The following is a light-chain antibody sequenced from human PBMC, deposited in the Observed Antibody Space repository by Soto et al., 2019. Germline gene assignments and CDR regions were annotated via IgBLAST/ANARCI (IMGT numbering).Light chain of an antibody. CDR1: QVISTS. J-gene: IGKJ1*01. V-gene: IGKV1-9*01. CDR2: AAS. Sequence: DIQLTQSPSFLSPSIGESVTITCRASQVISTSLAWYQQKPGKAPKLLIYAASSLQSGVPSRFSGSGSGTEFTLTISSLQPDDFATYYCQHYNSYSEAFGQGTKVDI. CDR3: QHYNSYSEA.